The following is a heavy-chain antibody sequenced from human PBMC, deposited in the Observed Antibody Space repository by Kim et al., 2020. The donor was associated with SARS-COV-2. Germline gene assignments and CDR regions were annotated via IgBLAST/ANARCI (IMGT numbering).Heavy chain of an antibody. CDR3: ARGRSPQYFDY. CDR2: TRNKANSYTT. Sequence: GGSLRLSCAASGFTFSDYYMDWVRQAPGKGLEWVGRTRNKANSYTTEYAASVKGRFTISGDDSKNSLYLQIHSLKTEDTAVYYCARGRSPQYFDYWGQGT. CDR1: GFTFSDYY. V-gene: IGHV3-72*01. J-gene: IGHJ4*02. D-gene: IGHD6-13*01.